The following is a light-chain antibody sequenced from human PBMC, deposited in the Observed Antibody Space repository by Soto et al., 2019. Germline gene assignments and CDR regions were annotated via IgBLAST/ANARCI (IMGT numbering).Light chain of an antibody. CDR2: AAS. CDR1: QSISSC. CDR3: RHYNSYSEA. V-gene: IGKV1-5*01. J-gene: IGKJ1*01. Sequence: DIQMTQSPSSLSASVGYRVTITCRASQSISSCLNWYQQTPGTATKLLIYAASSLFSGVPSRFSGSGSGTEFTLTISSLQPDDFVTYYRRHYNSYSEAFGQGTKVDIK.